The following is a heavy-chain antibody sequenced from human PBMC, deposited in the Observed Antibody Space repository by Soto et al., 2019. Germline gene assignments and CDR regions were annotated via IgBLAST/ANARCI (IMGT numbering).Heavy chain of an antibody. V-gene: IGHV3-30*03. CDR2: ISGDGINT. D-gene: IGHD3-10*01. Sequence: QIQLVESGGDVVQPGRSLRLSCAASGFNFGFFGMHWVRQAPGKGLEWVAFISGDGINTHYADSVRGRFTLSRDYSKKTMYLQMDTLRDDDTALYYCARGNLSFDFDSWGQGNLVTVSS. CDR3: ARGNLSFDFDS. J-gene: IGHJ4*02. CDR1: GFNFGFFG.